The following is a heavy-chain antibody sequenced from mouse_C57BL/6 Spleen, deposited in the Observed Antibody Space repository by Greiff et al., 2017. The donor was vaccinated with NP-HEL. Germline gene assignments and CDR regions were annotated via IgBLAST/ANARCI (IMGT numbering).Heavy chain of an antibody. CDR1: GYTFTDYE. J-gene: IGHJ3*01. V-gene: IGHV1-15*01. CDR3: ASWDGAY. CDR2: IDPETGGT. Sequence: VQLQQSGAELVRPGASVTLSCKASGYTFTDYEMHWVKQTPVHGLEWIGAIDPETGGTAYNQKFKGKAILTADKSSSTAYMQLSSLTSEDSAVYYCASWDGAYWGQGTLVTVSA. D-gene: IGHD4-1*01.